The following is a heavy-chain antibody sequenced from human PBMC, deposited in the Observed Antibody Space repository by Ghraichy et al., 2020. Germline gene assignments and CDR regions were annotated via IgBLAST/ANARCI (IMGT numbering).Heavy chain of an antibody. D-gene: IGHD2-2*01. CDR1: GGSISSYY. V-gene: IGHV4-59*01. CDR3: ARVREGYCSSISCYHNWFDP. J-gene: IGHJ5*02. CDR2: IYYSGST. Sequence: SETLSLTCTVSGGSISSYYWSWIRQPPGKGLEWIGYIYYSGSTNYNPSLKSRVTISVDTSKNQFSLKLSSVTAADTAVYYCARVREGYCSSISCYHNWFDPWGQGTLVTVSS.